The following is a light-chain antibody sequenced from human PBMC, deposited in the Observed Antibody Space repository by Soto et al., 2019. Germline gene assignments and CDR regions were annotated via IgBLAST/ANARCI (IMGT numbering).Light chain of an antibody. J-gene: IGKJ2*03. V-gene: IGKV3-20*01. CDR1: QSVNSNY. CDR2: GTS. Sequence: EIVLTQSPGTLSLSPGERVTLSCRASQSVNSNYLAWYQQKPGQAPRLLIYGTSSRATGIQDRFSGSGSVTDFTLPISRLELEDFVVYYCPQYGNGNEPRYSFAQATKLEIK. CDR3: PQYGNGNEPRYS.